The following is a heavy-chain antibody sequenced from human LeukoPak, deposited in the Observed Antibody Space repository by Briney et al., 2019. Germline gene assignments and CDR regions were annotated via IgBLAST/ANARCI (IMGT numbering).Heavy chain of an antibody. Sequence: SETLSLTCTVSGGSISSSSYYWGWIRQPPGKGLEWIGSIYYSGSTYYNPSLKSRVTISVDTSKNQFSLKLSSVTAADTAVYYCARRDGPFDYRGQGTLVTVSS. V-gene: IGHV4-39*01. D-gene: IGHD2-8*01. CDR3: ARRDGPFDY. J-gene: IGHJ4*02. CDR1: GGSISSSSYY. CDR2: IYYSGST.